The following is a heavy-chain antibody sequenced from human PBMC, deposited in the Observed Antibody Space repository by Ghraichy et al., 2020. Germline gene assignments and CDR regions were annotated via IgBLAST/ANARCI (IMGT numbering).Heavy chain of an antibody. CDR1: GFTFDDYA. J-gene: IGHJ4*02. CDR2: ISWDGGST. V-gene: IGHV3-43D*04. CDR3: AKSDYYDSSGYYYGFDY. Sequence: GXSLRLSCAASGFTFDDYAMHWVRQAPGKGLEWVSLISWDGGSTYYADSVKGRFTISRDNSKNSLYLQMNSLRAEDTALYYCAKSDYYDSSGYYYGFDYWGQGTLVTVSS. D-gene: IGHD3-22*01.